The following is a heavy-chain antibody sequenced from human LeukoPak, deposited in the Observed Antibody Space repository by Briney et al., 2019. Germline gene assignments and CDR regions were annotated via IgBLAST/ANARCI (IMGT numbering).Heavy chain of an antibody. CDR2: IIPIFGTA. Sequence: SVKVSCKASGGTFISYAISWVRQAPGQGLEWMGGIIPIFGTANYAQKFQGRVTITTDESTSTAYMELSSLRSEDTAVYYCAADYQLLYSHYWGQGTLVTVSS. CDR1: GGTFISYA. D-gene: IGHD2-2*02. V-gene: IGHV1-69*05. CDR3: AADYQLLYSHY. J-gene: IGHJ4*02.